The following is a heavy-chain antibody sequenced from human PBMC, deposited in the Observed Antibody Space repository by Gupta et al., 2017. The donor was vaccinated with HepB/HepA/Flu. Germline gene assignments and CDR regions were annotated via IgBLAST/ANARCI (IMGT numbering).Heavy chain of an antibody. V-gene: IGHV1-2*02. Sequence: QVQLVQSGAEVKKPGASVKVSCKASGYTFTGYYMHWVRQAPGQGLEWMGWINPKSGGTNYAQKFQGRVTMTRDTSISTAYMELSRLRSDDTAVYYCARDNYGDYDYYYYYMDVWGKGTTVTVSS. CDR2: INPKSGGT. CDR3: ARDNYGDYDYYYYYMDV. J-gene: IGHJ6*03. CDR1: GYTFTGYY. D-gene: IGHD4-17*01.